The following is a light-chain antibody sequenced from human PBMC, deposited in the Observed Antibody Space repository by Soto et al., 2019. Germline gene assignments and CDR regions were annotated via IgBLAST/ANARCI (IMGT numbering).Light chain of an antibody. CDR3: SSKRDRNTVV. CDR1: SRDIGSYDY. V-gene: IGLV2-14*03. Sequence: QSALTQPASVSGSPGQLITISCTGTSRDIGSYDYVSWYQQHPGQAPILIIYDVNKRPSGIPDRFSGSRSGNTASLTISGLQPEDEADYYCSSKRDRNTVVFGGGTKVTVL. CDR2: DVN. J-gene: IGLJ2*01.